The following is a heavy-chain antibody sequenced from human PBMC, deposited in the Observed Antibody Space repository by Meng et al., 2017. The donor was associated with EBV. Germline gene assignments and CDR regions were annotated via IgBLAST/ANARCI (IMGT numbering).Heavy chain of an antibody. Sequence: QSQLRESRSGLVTPSQTLSLTCTIPAGSGSSGNDYWIWIRQPPGKGLEWIGYIYYSGRTYYNPSLESRVTMSVDTSKNQFSLNLNSVTAADTAVYYCARVNGDCFSTICYKGWFDPWGQGTLVTVSS. D-gene: IGHD2-2*02. CDR3: ARVNGDCFSTICYKGWFDP. V-gene: IGHV4-30-4*01. CDR2: IYYSGRT. J-gene: IGHJ5*02. CDR1: AGSGSSGNDY.